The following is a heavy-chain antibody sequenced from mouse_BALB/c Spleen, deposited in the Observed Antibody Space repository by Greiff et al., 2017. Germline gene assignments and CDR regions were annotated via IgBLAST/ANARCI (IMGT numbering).Heavy chain of an antibody. D-gene: IGHD1-1*01. CDR2: ISTYYGDA. V-gene: IGHV1S137*01. CDR1: GYTFTDYA. CDR3: ARGDGSSFAY. J-gene: IGHJ3*01. Sequence: VQLQESGAELVRPGVSVKISCKGSGYTFTDYAMHWVKQSHAKSLEWIGVISTYYGDASYNQKFKGKATMTVDKSSSTAYMELARLTSEDSAIYYCARGDGSSFAYWGQGTLVTVSA.